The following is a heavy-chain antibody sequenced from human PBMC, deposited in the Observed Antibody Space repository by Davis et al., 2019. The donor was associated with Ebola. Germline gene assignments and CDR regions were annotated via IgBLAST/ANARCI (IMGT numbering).Heavy chain of an antibody. V-gene: IGHV3-64D*06. CDR3: VKDRFTVVVVHGGFDY. CDR2: ISTNGENT. CDR1: GFTFSSYA. D-gene: IGHD2-15*01. Sequence: GGSLRLSCSASGFTFSSYAMHWVRQAPGKGLESVSRISTNGENTYYAESVKGRFTISRDNSKDTLSLQMRSLRTEDTAVYYCVKDRFTVVVVHGGFDYWGQGTLVTVSS. J-gene: IGHJ4*02.